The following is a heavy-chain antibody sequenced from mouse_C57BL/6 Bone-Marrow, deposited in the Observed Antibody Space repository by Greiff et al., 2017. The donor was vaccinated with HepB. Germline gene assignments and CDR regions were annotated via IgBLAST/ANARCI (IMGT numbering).Heavy chain of an antibody. CDR1: GFNIKDDY. V-gene: IGHV14-4*01. CDR2: DDPENGDT. Sequence: EVQLQESGAELVRPGASVKLSCTASGFNIKDDYMHWVKQRPEQGLEWIGWDDPENGDTEYASKFQGKAPITADTSSNTAYLQLSSLTSEDTAVYYCTTSGDYSNYGMYVDVWGTGTTVTGSS. D-gene: IGHD2-5*01. J-gene: IGHJ1*03. CDR3: TTSGDYSNYGMYVDV.